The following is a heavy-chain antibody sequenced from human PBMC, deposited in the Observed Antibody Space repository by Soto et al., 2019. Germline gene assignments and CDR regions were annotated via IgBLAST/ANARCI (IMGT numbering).Heavy chain of an antibody. CDR1: GFTFRSYS. D-gene: IGHD2-21*02. Sequence: EVQLLESGGGLGQPGGSLRLSCVGSGFTFRSYSMSWVRQAPGKGLEWVSGTSDSGGSTSYADSVKGRFTISRDNSKNTLYLQMNSLRVEDTAVYYCAKVGDRGGACYWDYWGQGTLVTVSS. CDR3: AKVGDRGGACYWDY. J-gene: IGHJ4*02. CDR2: TSDSGGST. V-gene: IGHV3-23*01.